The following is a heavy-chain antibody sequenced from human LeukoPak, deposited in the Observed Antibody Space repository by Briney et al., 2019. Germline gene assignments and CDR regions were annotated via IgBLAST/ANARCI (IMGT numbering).Heavy chain of an antibody. CDR2: ISGSGGST. D-gene: IGHD3-10*01. V-gene: IGHV3-23*01. CDR3: AKDRPPRSSGSYDY. J-gene: IGHJ4*02. CDR1: GFTFSRDW. Sequence: GSLRLSCAASGFTFSRDWMHWVRQAPGKGLEWVSAISGSGGSTYYADSVKGRFTISRDNSKNTLYLQMNSLRAEDTAVYYCAKDRPPRSSGSYDYWGQGTLVTVSS.